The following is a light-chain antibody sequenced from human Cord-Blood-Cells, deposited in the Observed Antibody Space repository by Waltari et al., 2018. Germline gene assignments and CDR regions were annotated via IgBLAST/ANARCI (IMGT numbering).Light chain of an antibody. CDR2: GTS. Sequence: QSVLTQPPSVSGAPGQRVTISCTGSSSNIGAGFDVHWSQQLPGTAPKLLIYGTSNRPSGVPDRFSGSKSGTSASLAITGLQAEDEADYYCQSYDSSLSGLYVFGTGTKVTVL. CDR3: QSYDSSLSGLYV. V-gene: IGLV1-40*01. J-gene: IGLJ1*01. CDR1: SSNIGAGFD.